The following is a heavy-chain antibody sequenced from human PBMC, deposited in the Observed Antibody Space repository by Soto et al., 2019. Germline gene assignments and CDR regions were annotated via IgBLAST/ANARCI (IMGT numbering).Heavy chain of an antibody. CDR3: ARVGGTTVTTVEDISWFDP. J-gene: IGHJ5*02. V-gene: IGHV4-34*01. D-gene: IGHD4-17*01. CDR1: GGSFSGYY. Sequence: SETLSLTCAVYGGSFSGYYWSWIRQPPGKGLEWIGEINHSGSTNYNPSLKSRVTISVDTSKNQFFLQLSSVTAADTAVYYCARVGGTTVTTVEDISWFDPWGQGTLVTVSS. CDR2: INHSGST.